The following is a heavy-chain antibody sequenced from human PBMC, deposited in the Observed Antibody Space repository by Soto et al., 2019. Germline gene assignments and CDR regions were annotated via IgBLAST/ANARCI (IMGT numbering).Heavy chain of an antibody. J-gene: IGHJ6*03. CDR1: GGSLSSYP. Sequence: QVQLRQSGSEVKKPGSSVKVSCRASGGSLSSYPVTWVRQEPGQGLEWMGRIIPIVGLTNYAQKFQGRVTITADKSTSTAYMELSSLRSDDTAVYYCARPTGGYAAGGNYMDVWGKGTMVIVSS. CDR2: IIPIVGLT. V-gene: IGHV1-69*02. CDR3: ARPTGGYAAGGNYMDV. D-gene: IGHD2-8*02.